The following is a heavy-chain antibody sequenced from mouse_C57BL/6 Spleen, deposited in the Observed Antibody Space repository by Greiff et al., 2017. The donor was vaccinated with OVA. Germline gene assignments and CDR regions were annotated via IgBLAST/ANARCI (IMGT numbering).Heavy chain of an antibody. D-gene: IGHD1-1*01. CDR1: GYTFTSYT. CDR3: ARGEVYYYGSSPFDY. CDR2: INPSSGYT. V-gene: IGHV1-4*01. J-gene: IGHJ2*01. Sequence: QVQLQQSGAELARPGASVKMSCKASGYTFTSYTMHWVKQRPGQGLEWIGYINPSSGYTKYNQKFKDKATLTADKASRTAYMQLSSRTSEDSAVYYCARGEVYYYGSSPFDYGGQGTTLTVSS.